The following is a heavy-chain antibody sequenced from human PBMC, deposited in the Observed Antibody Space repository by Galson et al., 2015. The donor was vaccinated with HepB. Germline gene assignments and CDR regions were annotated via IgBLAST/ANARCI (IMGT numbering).Heavy chain of an antibody. CDR2: VNPRSGAT. CDR1: GYTLTGNY. CDR3: VRLQDDSEGFYLYFDL. D-gene: IGHD5-24*01. Sequence: SCKASGYTLTGNYIHWVRQAPGQGLEWMGWVNPRSGATNYAQKFQGRVTMTRDTSINTAYMELSSLRSDDTAVYYCVRLQDDSEGFYLYFDLWGRGTLVTVSS. V-gene: IGHV1-2*02. J-gene: IGHJ2*01.